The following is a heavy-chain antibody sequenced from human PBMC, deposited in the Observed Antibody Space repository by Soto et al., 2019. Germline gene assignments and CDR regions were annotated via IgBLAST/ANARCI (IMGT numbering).Heavy chain of an antibody. V-gene: IGHV1-24*01. CDR1: GYTLTELS. D-gene: IGHD3-22*01. CDR3: ATGRYYDRNAFDI. CDR2: FDPEDGET. Sequence: EASVKVSCKVSGYTLTELSMHWVRQAPGKGHEWMGGFDPEDGETIYAQKFQGRVTMTEDTSTDTAYMELSSLRSEDTAVYYCATGRYYDRNAFDIGGQGTMVTVSS. J-gene: IGHJ3*02.